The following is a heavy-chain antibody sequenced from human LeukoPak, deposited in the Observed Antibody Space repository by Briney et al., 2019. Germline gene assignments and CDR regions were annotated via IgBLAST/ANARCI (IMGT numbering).Heavy chain of an antibody. D-gene: IGHD3-10*01. CDR2: ISYDGSNK. J-gene: IGHJ3*02. Sequence: GRSLRLSCAASGFTFSSYAMHWVRQAPGKGLEWVAVISYDGSNKYYADSVKGRFTISRDNSKNTLYLQMNSLRAEDTAVYYCARAGQLQLLWFGEWYAFDIWGQGTMVTVSS. V-gene: IGHV3-30-3*01. CDR3: ARAGQLQLLWFGEWYAFDI. CDR1: GFTFSSYA.